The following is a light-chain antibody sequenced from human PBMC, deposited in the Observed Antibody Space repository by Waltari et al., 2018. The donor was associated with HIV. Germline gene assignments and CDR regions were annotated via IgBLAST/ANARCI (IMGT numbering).Light chain of an antibody. V-gene: IGLV1-47*01. CDR2: MNN. CDR3: AAWDASLSAWV. Sequence: QSVLTQPPSASGTPGQRVTISCSGSTSNIGSNYVYLYQQLPGKNPKLRMYMNNQRPSGVLDRCSGSKSGTYAYLAISGLRSDDEADYYCAAWDASLSAWVFGGGTKLTVL. J-gene: IGLJ3*02. CDR1: TSNIGSNY.